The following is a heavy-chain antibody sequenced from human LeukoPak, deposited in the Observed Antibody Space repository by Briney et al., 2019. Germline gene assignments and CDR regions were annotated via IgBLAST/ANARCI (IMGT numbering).Heavy chain of an antibody. Sequence: PSETLSLTCAVSGGSISSSNWWSWVRQPPGKGLEWIGEINHSGSTNYNPSLKSRVTISVDTSKNQFSLKLSSVTAADTAVYYCARDHCSGGSCREGGPYYFDYWGQGTLVTVSS. D-gene: IGHD2-15*01. CDR3: ARDHCSGGSCREGGPYYFDY. CDR2: INHSGST. CDR1: GGSISSSNW. V-gene: IGHV4-4*02. J-gene: IGHJ4*02.